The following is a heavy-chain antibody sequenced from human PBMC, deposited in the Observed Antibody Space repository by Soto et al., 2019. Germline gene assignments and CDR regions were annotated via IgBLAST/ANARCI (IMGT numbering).Heavy chain of an antibody. J-gene: IGHJ4*02. CDR1: GGSISSSSYY. Sequence: QLQLQESGPGLVKPSETLSLTCTVSGGSISSSSYYWGWIRQPPGKGLEWIGSIYYSGSTYYNPSLNSPVSLSGDTSKTQFSLNLSSVTAADTAVYSCASHTPAISISDHWGQGTLVTVSS. V-gene: IGHV4-39*01. CDR3: ASHTPAISISDH. CDR2: IYYSGST. D-gene: IGHD2-15*01.